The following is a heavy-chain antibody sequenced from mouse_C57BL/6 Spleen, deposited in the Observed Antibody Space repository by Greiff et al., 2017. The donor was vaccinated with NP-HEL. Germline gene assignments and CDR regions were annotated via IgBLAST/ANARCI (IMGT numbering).Heavy chain of an antibody. V-gene: IGHV5-17*01. D-gene: IGHD3-2*02. CDR2: ISSGSSTI. CDR1: GFTFSDYG. CDR3: ASQGSYAMDY. J-gene: IGHJ4*01. Sequence: EVKLVESGGGLVKPGGSLKLSCAASGFTFSDYGMHWVRQAPEKGLEWVAYISSGSSTIDYADTVKGRFPISRDNATNTLFLQMTSLRSEDTAMYYCASQGSYAMDYWGQGASVTVSS.